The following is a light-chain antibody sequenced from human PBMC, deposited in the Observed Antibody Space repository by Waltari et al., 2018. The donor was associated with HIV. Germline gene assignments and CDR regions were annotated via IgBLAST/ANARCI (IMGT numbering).Light chain of an antibody. CDR1: SRDIGDYHY. CDR2: DVT. J-gene: IGLJ3*02. CDR3: CSFAGSYTLV. Sequence: QSALTQPLSVSGSPGQSVTIACTGTSRDIGDYHYVPWYHQHPGKAPQLMVYDVTKRPSGVPHRVSGSKSGNTASLTISGLQAEDEAAYYCCSFAGSYTLVFGGGTKLTVL. V-gene: IGLV2-11*01.